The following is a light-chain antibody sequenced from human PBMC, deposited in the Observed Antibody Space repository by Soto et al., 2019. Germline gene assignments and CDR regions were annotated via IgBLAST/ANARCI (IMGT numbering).Light chain of an antibody. CDR3: CSYAGSYTV. CDR1: GSDVGGYNY. V-gene: IGLV2-11*01. CDR2: DVT. J-gene: IGLJ2*01. Sequence: QSALTQPRSVSGSPGQSVTISCTGTGSDVGGYNYVSWYQQHPGKAPKLMIYDVTKRPSGVPDRFSGSKSGNTASLTISGLQAEDEADYYCCSYAGSYTVFGGVTKVTVL.